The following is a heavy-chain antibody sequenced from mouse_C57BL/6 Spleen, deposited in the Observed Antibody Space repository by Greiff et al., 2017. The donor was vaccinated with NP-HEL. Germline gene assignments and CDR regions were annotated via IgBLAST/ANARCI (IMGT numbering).Heavy chain of an antibody. CDR3: ARPITTVVAKAMDY. D-gene: IGHD1-1*01. V-gene: IGHV1-26*01. Sequence: VQLQQSGPELVKPGASVKISCKASGYTFTDYYMNWVKQSHGKSLEWIGDINPNNGGTSYNQKFKGKATLTVDKSSSTAYMELRSLTSEESAVYYCARPITTVVAKAMDYWGQGTSVTVSS. CDR1: GYTFTDYY. CDR2: INPNNGGT. J-gene: IGHJ4*01.